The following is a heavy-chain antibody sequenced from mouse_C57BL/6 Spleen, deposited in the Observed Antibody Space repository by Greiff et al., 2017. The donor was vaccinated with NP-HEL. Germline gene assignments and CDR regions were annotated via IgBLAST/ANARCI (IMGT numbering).Heavy chain of an antibody. J-gene: IGHJ4*01. CDR3: ARRTTDYAMDY. Sequence: VQLQQPGAELVRPGSSVKLSCKASGYTFTSYWMDWVKQRPGQGLEWIGNIYPSDSETHYNQKFKDKATLTVDKSSSTAYMQLSSLTSEDSAVYYCARRTTDYAMDYWGQGTSVTVSS. V-gene: IGHV1-61*01. CDR1: GYTFTSYW. CDR2: IYPSDSET. D-gene: IGHD1-1*01.